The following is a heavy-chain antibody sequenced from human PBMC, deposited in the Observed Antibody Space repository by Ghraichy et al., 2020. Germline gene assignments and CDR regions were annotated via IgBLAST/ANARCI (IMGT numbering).Heavy chain of an antibody. V-gene: IGHV4-34*01. D-gene: IGHD3-3*01. J-gene: IGHJ4*02. CDR1: GGSFSGYY. CDR2: INHSGST. Sequence: SETLSLTCAVYGGSFSGYYWSWIRQPPGKGLEWIGEINHSGSTNYNPSLKSRVTISVDTSKNQFSLKLSSVTAADTAVYYCARRLGRFLEWWRGYFDYWGQGTLVTVSS. CDR3: ARRLGRFLEWWRGYFDY.